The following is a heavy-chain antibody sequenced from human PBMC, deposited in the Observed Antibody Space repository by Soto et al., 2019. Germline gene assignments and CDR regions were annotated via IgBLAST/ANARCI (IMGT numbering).Heavy chain of an antibody. CDR1: GFPFSGSA. D-gene: IGHD2-2*01. Sequence: GGSLRLSCAASGFPFSGSAMHWVRQASGNGLEWVGRIRSKANRYATASAASVKGRFTVSRDDSKNTAYLQMNSLKAEDTAVYYCTRHGERVCYLRTEAPYYYYGMDVSGQVTTATVSS. CDR2: IRSKANRYAT. CDR3: TRHGERVCYLRTEAPYYYYGMDV. V-gene: IGHV3-73*01. J-gene: IGHJ6*02.